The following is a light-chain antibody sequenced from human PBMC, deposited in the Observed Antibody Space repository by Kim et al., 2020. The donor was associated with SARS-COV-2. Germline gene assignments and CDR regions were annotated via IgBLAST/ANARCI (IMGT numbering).Light chain of an antibody. CDR1: QSIGTQ. Sequence: LSPGERATLSCRASQSIGTQLGWYQQKPGQAPRLLISDTSNRAAGIPARFSGSGSETDFTLTISSLEPEDFAVYYCQQRSDWPLTFGGGTKVDIK. V-gene: IGKV3-11*01. CDR2: DTS. J-gene: IGKJ4*01. CDR3: QQRSDWPLT.